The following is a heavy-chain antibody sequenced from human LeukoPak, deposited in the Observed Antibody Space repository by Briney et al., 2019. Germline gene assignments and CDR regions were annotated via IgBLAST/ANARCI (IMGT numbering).Heavy chain of an antibody. CDR2: FDPENSKT. CDR1: GYTLTELS. D-gene: IGHD2-15*01. J-gene: IGHJ4*02. Sequence: ASVKVSCKVPGYTLTELSMHWVRQAPGKGLEWMGGFDPENSKTIYAQKFQGRVTMTEDTSTDTAYMELSSLRSEDTAVYYCATDTVGYCGGDSCYSEAYWGQGTLVTVSS. CDR3: ATDTVGYCGGDSCYSEAY. V-gene: IGHV1-24*01.